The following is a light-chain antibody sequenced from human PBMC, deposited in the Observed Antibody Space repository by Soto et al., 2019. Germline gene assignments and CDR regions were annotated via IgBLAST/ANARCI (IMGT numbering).Light chain of an antibody. CDR3: QSYDSSLSVL. CDR2: GNS. V-gene: IGLV1-40*01. Sequence: QPVLTQPPSVAGARGQRVTISCTGSSSNIGAGYDVHWYQQLPGTAPKLLIYGNSNRPSGVPDRFSGSKSGTSASLAITGLQAEDAADYYCQSYDSSLSVLFGGGTKLTVL. CDR1: SSNIGAGYD. J-gene: IGLJ2*01.